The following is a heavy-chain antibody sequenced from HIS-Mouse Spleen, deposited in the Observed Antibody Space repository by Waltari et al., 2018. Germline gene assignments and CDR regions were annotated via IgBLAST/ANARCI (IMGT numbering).Heavy chain of an antibody. Sequence: QVQLQQWGAGLLKPSETLSLTCAVYGGSFSGYYWSWIRQPPGKGLEWIGDINHSGSTNYNPSLKSRVTISVDTSKNQFSRKLSSVTAADTAVYYCARMGPASGSYGDYWGQGTLVTVSS. CDR3: ARMGPASGSYGDY. J-gene: IGHJ4*02. CDR2: INHSGST. V-gene: IGHV4-34*01. CDR1: GGSFSGYY. D-gene: IGHD1-26*01.